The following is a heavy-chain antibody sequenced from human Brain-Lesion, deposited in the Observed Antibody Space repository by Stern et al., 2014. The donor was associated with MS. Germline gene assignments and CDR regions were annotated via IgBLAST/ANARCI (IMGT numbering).Heavy chain of an antibody. D-gene: IGHD2-15*01. V-gene: IGHV4-39*01. J-gene: IGHJ5*02. CDR2: IYFSGSP. Sequence: QVQLQESGPGLVKPSETLSLTCTVAGGSVSSTSYAWAWIRRPPGKGLGGIGTIYFSGSPSYSPSLKSRLTLSLATSKNQFPLRLRSVTAADTAVYYCAGEEDIRYCSGGSCTGNWFDPWGQGTLVTVSS. CDR3: AGEEDIRYCSGGSCTGNWFDP. CDR1: GGSVSSTSYA.